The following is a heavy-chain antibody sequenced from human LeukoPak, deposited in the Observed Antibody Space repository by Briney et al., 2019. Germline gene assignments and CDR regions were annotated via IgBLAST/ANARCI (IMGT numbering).Heavy chain of an antibody. D-gene: IGHD3-10*01. CDR3: ASFLPKELGFDC. Sequence: SVKVSCKASGGTFSSYAISWVRQAPGQGLEWMGRIIPILGIANYAQKFQGRVTITADKSTSTAYMELSSLRSEDTAVYYCASFLPKELGFDCWGQGTLVTVSS. CDR2: IIPILGIA. CDR1: GGTFSSYA. J-gene: IGHJ4*02. V-gene: IGHV1-69*04.